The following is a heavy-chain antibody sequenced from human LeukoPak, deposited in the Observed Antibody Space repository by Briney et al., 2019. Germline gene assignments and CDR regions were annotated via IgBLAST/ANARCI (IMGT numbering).Heavy chain of an antibody. V-gene: IGHV4-4*07. Sequence: SETLSLTCTVSGGSISSYYWSWIRQPAGKGLEWIGRIYTSGSTNHNPSLKSRVTMSVDTSRNQFSLKLSSVTAADTAVYYCAREGVVVVAATQIYYYGMDVWGQGTTVTVSS. CDR3: AREGVVVVAATQIYYYGMDV. D-gene: IGHD2-15*01. CDR1: GGSISSYY. CDR2: IYTSGST. J-gene: IGHJ6*02.